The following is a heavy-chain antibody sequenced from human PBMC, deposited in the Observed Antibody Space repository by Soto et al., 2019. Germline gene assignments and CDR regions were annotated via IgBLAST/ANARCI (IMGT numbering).Heavy chain of an antibody. CDR1: GFTFSSYA. CDR3: AKGDRNQPAVVDY. D-gene: IGHD2-2*01. V-gene: IGHV3-23*01. CDR2: ISGSGSST. Sequence: EVQLLESGGGHIQPGGSLRLSCAASGFTFSSYAMNWVRQVPGKGLQWVSGISGSGSSTYYSDSVRGRFTISRDNSRNTLYLQMSSLRVEDTALYYCAKGDRNQPAVVDYWGQGTLVTVSS. J-gene: IGHJ4*02.